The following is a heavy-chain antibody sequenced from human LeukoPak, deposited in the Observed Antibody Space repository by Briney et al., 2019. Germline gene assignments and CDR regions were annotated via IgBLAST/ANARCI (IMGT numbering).Heavy chain of an antibody. CDR3: AREYSSSWYGGAFDI. V-gene: IGHV3-30*01. CDR2: MSYDGSDK. J-gene: IGHJ3*02. Sequence: GGSLRLSCAASGFTFSSYAMHWVRQAPAKGLEWVAVMSYDGSDKYYADSVKGRFTISRDNSKNTLYLQMNSLRAEDTAVYYCAREYSSSWYGGAFDIWGQGTMVTVSS. D-gene: IGHD6-13*01. CDR1: GFTFSSYA.